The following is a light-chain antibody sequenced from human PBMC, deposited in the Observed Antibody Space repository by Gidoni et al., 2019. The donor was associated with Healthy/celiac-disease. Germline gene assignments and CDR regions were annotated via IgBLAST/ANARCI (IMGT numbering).Light chain of an antibody. CDR1: QDISNY. CDR3: QQYDNLPLT. J-gene: IGKJ4*01. CDR2: DAS. V-gene: IGKV1-33*01. Sequence: DIQMTQSPSSLSASVGDRVTITCQASQDISNYLNWYQQKPGKAHKLLIYDASNLETGVPSRVSGSGSGTDFTFTISSLQPEDSATYYCQQYDNLPLTFGGGTKVEIK.